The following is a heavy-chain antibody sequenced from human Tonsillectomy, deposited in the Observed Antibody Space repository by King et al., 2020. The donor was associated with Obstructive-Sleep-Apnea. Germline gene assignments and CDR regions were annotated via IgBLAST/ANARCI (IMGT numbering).Heavy chain of an antibody. Sequence: VQLVESGAEVKKPGESLRISCKGSGYNFSNYWIGWVRQLPGKGLEWIGIIYPGDSDTRYSPSFEGQVTISADKSINTAALQWSSLKASDTAMYYCARRATTALTPSKYFFDFWGQGTLATVSS. D-gene: IGHD2-15*01. V-gene: IGHV5-51*01. CDR1: GYNFSNYW. J-gene: IGHJ4*02. CDR3: ARRATTALTPSKYFFDF. CDR2: IYPGDSDT.